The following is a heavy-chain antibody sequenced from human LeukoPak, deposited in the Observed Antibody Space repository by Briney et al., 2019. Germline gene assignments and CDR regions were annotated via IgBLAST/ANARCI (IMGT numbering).Heavy chain of an antibody. V-gene: IGHV1-69*01. J-gene: IGHJ4*02. CDR3: ASTYGDYLWGYFDY. Sequence: GASVKLSCKASGGTFSSYAISWVRQAPGPGLEWMGGIIPIFGTANYAQKFQGRGTITADESTSTAYMELSSLGSGATGVYYCASTYGDYLWGYFDYWGQGTLVTVSS. D-gene: IGHD4-17*01. CDR2: IIPIFGTA. CDR1: GGTFSSYA.